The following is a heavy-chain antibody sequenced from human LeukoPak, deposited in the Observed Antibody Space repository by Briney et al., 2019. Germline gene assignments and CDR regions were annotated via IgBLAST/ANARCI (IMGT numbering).Heavy chain of an antibody. CDR3: ARDFGTTVTTFGAVDI. J-gene: IGHJ3*02. D-gene: IGHD4-17*01. Sequence: PGGSLRLSCAASGFTFSSYSMNWVRQAPGKGLEWVSYIRSSSSTIYYADSVKGRFTISRDNAKNSLYLQMNSLRDEDTAVYYCARDFGTTVTTFGAVDIWGQGTKVIVSS. CDR1: GFTFSSYS. CDR2: IRSSSSTI. V-gene: IGHV3-48*02.